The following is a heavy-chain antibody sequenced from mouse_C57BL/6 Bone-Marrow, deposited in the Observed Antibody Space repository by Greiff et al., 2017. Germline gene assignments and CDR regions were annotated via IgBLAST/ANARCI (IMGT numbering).Heavy chain of an antibody. CDR1: GFTFSDYG. Sequence: VKLVESGGGLVKPGGSLKLSCAASGFTFSDYGMHWVRQAPEKGLEWVAYISSGSSTIYYADTVKGRFTISRDNAKNTLFLQMTSLRSEDTAMYYCARAFYGNYVAWFAYWGQGTLVTVSA. CDR2: ISSGSSTI. J-gene: IGHJ3*01. D-gene: IGHD2-1*01. V-gene: IGHV5-17*01. CDR3: ARAFYGNYVAWFAY.